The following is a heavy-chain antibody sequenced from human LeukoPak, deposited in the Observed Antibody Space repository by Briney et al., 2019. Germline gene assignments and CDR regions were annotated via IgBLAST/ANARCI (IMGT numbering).Heavy chain of an antibody. CDR2: ILTSGTT. CDR1: DFSVNTNF. CDR3: AREAPEILSTSWITSDWYFDL. Sequence: GGSLRLSCAASDFSVNTNFMNWVRQAPGKGLEWVSGILTSGTTYYADSVKGRFTISRDNSKNTLYLQMNSLRAEDTAVYYCAREAPEILSTSWITSDWYFDLWGRGTLVTVSS. J-gene: IGHJ2*01. D-gene: IGHD6-13*01. V-gene: IGHV3-66*01.